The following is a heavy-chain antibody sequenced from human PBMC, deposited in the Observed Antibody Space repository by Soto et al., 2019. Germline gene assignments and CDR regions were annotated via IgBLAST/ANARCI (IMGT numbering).Heavy chain of an antibody. CDR3: ASIFCSTPTCDSWFEL. V-gene: IGHV5-10-1*01. Sequence: GESLKISFTGFGYTFTTFWISWVRHMPVKGLEWMGRVDPLDSSVNYNPSFQGRVTISVDKSISTAYLQWGSLKASDTAMYYCASIFCSTPTCDSWFELWGQGPLLTVAS. D-gene: IGHD2-2*01. J-gene: IGHJ5*02. CDR1: GYTFTTFW. CDR2: VDPLDSSV.